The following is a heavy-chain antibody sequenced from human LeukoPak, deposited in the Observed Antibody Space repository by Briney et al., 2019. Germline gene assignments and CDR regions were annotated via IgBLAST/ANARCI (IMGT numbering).Heavy chain of an antibody. Sequence: ASVKVSCKASGYTFTSHGISWVRQAPGQGLEWMGWISAYNGNTNYAQKLQGRVTMTTDTSTSTAYMELRSLRSDDTAVYYCARVTDSYGYVQSYFDYWGQGTLVTVSS. CDR1: GYTFTSHG. V-gene: IGHV1-18*01. J-gene: IGHJ4*02. CDR2: ISAYNGNT. CDR3: ARVTDSYGYVQSYFDY. D-gene: IGHD5-18*01.